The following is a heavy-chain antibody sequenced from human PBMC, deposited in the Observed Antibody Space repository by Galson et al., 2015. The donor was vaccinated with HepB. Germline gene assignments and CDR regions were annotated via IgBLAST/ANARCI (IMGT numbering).Heavy chain of an antibody. V-gene: IGHV3-21*01. J-gene: IGHJ4*02. Sequence: SLRLSCAASGFTFSSYSMNWVRQAPGKGLEWVSSISSSSSYIYYADSVKGRFTISRDNAKNSLYLQMNSLRAEDTAVYYCAREKVSSGWTPLDYWGQGALVTVSS. CDR3: AREKVSSGWTPLDY. CDR1: GFTFSSYS. D-gene: IGHD6-19*01. CDR2: ISSSSSYI.